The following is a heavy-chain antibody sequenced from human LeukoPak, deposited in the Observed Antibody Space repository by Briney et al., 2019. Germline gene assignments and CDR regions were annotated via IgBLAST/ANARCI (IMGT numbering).Heavy chain of an antibody. CDR2: INQSGRT. CDR3: ARGWFGFWHNSYLDDNAFDV. V-gene: IGHV4-34*01. Sequence: SETLSLTCAVYGGSFSGYYWCWIRQVPGKGLEWLGEINQSGRTNYNPSLKSRVTLSVDPSKNQISLNLSFVTATDTAVYYCARGWFGFWHNSYLDDNAFDVWGPGTMVTVSS. J-gene: IGHJ3*01. CDR1: GGSFSGYY. D-gene: IGHD3-10*01.